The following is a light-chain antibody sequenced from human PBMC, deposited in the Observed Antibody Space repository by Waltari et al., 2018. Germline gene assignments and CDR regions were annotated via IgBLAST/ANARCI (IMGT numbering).Light chain of an antibody. CDR3: QHYNRLPYS. Sequence: IQMIQSPSSLSASLGDRVTITCRARQGISSYLNWYQQKPGKAPKLLIYDANRLESGVPSRFSGSGSGTEFTLIISSLQPEDFATYYCQHYNRLPYSFGQGTKVEIK. J-gene: IGKJ2*03. CDR2: DAN. CDR1: QGISSY. V-gene: IGKV1-13*02.